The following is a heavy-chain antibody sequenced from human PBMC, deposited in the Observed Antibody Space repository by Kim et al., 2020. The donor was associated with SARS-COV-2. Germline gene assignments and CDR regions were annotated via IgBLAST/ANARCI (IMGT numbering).Heavy chain of an antibody. CDR3: ARSFPSNIVVVPAATRGGYYYYGMDV. CDR2: INHSGST. CDR1: GGSFSGYY. D-gene: IGHD2-2*01. V-gene: IGHV4-34*01. Sequence: SETLSLTCAVYGGSFSGYYWSWIRQPPGKGLEWIGEINHSGSTNYNPSLKSRVTISVDTSKNQFSLKLSSVTAADTAVYYCARSFPSNIVVVPAATRGGYYYYGMDVWGQGTTVTVSS. J-gene: IGHJ6*02.